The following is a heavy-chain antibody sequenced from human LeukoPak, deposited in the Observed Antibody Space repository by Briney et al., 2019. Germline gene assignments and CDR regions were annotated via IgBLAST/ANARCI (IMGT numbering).Heavy chain of an antibody. CDR1: GFTLSSYT. CDR2: ISTSSSYI. Sequence: GGSLRLSCAASGFTLSSYTMNWVRHAAGKGLGWDSFISTSSSYICYADSVKGRFTISRDNDKNSLYMEMNSLRAEDTAVYYCARGLNGQWLVDGFDIWGQGTMVTVSS. CDR3: ARGLNGQWLVDGFDI. V-gene: IGHV3-21*01. J-gene: IGHJ3*02. D-gene: IGHD6-19*01.